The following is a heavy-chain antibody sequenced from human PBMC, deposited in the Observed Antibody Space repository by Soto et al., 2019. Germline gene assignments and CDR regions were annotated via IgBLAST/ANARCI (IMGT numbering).Heavy chain of an antibody. D-gene: IGHD6-19*01. Sequence: ASVQVSCKASGYTFTSYGISWVRQAPGQGLEWMGWISAYNGNTNYAQKLQGRVTMTTDTSTSTAYMELRSLRSDDTAVYYCARKVRSGWFFDYWGQGTLVTVSS. J-gene: IGHJ4*02. V-gene: IGHV1-18*01. CDR3: ARKVRSGWFFDY. CDR1: GYTFTSYG. CDR2: ISAYNGNT.